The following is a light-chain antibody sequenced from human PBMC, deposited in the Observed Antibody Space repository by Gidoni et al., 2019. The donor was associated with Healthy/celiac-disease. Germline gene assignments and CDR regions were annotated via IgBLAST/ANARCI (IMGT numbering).Light chain of an antibody. V-gene: IGKV4-1*01. CDR2: WAS. J-gene: IGKJ4*01. Sequence: DIVMTQSLDPLAGSRGERATITCKSSQSVLYSSNNKNYLAWYQQKPGQPPKLLIYWASTRESGVPDRCRGSGSGTDFTLTISSLQAEDVAVYYSQQYYSTPQLTFGGGTKVEIK. CDR3: QQYYSTPQLT. CDR1: QSVLYSSNNKNY.